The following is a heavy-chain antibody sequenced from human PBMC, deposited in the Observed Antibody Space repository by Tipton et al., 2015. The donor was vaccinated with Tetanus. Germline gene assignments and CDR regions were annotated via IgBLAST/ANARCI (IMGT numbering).Heavy chain of an antibody. D-gene: IGHD3-10*01. V-gene: IGHV3-23*01. CDR1: GFTFSNYA. Sequence: SLRLSCAVSGFTFSNYAMNWVRQAPGKGLEWVSGISGSGGGTYYADSVRGRFTISRDNSKNTLYLQMNSLRAEDTAVYYCAKDQTHSMVRDTRSFDYWGQGTLVTVSS. CDR3: AKDQTHSMVRDTRSFDY. J-gene: IGHJ4*02. CDR2: ISGSGGGT.